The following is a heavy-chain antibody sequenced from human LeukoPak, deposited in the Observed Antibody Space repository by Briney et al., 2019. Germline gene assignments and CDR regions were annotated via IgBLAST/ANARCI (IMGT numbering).Heavy chain of an antibody. J-gene: IGHJ6*02. CDR1: GFTFSSYS. CDR2: ISSSSSYI. D-gene: IGHD2-15*01. CDR3: ARDNIPPGSVVVVAATGGHYYGMDV. V-gene: IGHV3-21*01. Sequence: GGSLRLSYAASGFTFSSYSMNWVRQAPGKGLEWVSSISSSSSYIYYADSVKGRFTISRDNAKNSLYLQMNSLRAEDTAVYYCARDNIPPGSVVVVAATGGHYYGMDVWGQGTTVTVSS.